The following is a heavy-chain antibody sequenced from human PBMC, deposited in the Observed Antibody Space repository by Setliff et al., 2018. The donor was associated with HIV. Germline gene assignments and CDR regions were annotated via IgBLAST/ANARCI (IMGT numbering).Heavy chain of an antibody. CDR2: IYYSGSA. CDR1: GGSISSGDYL. V-gene: IGHV4-30-4*02. CDR3: ASEAWTSYRSSSGYYYYYMDV. D-gene: IGHD6-6*01. J-gene: IGHJ6*03. Sequence: SETLSLTCTVSGGSISSGDYLLSWIRQAPGKGLEWIGCIYYSGSAYYNPSLQRRVTISVDTSKNQFSLKLSSVTAADTAVYYCASEAWTSYRSSSGYYYYYMDVWGKGTTVTVSS.